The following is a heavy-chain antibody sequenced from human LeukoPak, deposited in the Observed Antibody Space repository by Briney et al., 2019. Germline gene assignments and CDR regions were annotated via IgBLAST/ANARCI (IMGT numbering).Heavy chain of an antibody. J-gene: IGHJ3*02. CDR3: ARADIVVVVAATPAAFDI. V-gene: IGHV1-2*02. CDR1: GYTFTGYY. D-gene: IGHD2-15*01. CDR2: INPNSGGT. Sequence: ASVKVSCKASGYTFTGYYMHWVRQAPGQGLEWMGWINPNSGGTNYAQKFQGRVTMTRDTSISTAYMELSGLRSDDTAVYYCARADIVVVVAATPAAFDIWGQGTMVTVSS.